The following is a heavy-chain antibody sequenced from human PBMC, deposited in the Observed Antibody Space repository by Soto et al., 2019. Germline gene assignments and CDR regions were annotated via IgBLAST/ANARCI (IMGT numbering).Heavy chain of an antibody. J-gene: IGHJ4*02. CDR1: GDSISSSHW. D-gene: IGHD1-1*01. CDR2: IFHSGTT. CDR3: ARQLERGGLPGGFEY. V-gene: IGHV4-4*02. Sequence: QVQLQESGPGLVEPSGTLSLTCVVSGDSISSSHWWSWVRQPPGKGLEWIGEIFHSGTTKYNPSLESRVTMSVDKSNNQLSLQLSSVTAADTAVYYCARQLERGGLPGGFEYWGQGTLATVSS.